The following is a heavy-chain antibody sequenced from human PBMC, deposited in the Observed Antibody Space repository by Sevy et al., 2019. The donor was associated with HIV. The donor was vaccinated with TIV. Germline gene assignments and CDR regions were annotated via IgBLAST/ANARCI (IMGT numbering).Heavy chain of an antibody. D-gene: IGHD3-10*01. CDR3: ARDSYWRLWFGPSGFDP. V-gene: IGHV4-30-4*01. CDR1: GGSISSGDYY. CDR2: IYYSGST. Sequence: SETLSLTCTVSGGSISSGDYYWSWIRQPPGKGLEWIGYIYYSGSTYYNPSLKSRVTISVDTSKNQFSLKLSSVTAAETAVYYCARDSYWRLWFGPSGFDPWGQGTLVTVSS. J-gene: IGHJ5*02.